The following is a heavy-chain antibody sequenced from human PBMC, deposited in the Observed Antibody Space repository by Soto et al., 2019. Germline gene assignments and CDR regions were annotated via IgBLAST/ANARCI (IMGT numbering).Heavy chain of an antibody. CDR2: ISAYNGNT. J-gene: IGHJ3*02. CDR3: ARERKYYDSSGTRDAFDI. Sequence: GASVKVSCKASGYTFTSYGISWVRQAPGQGLEWMGWISAYNGNTNYAQKLQGRVTMTTDTSTSTAYMELRSLRSDDTAVYYCARERKYYDSSGTRDAFDIWGQGTMV. CDR1: GYTFTSYG. D-gene: IGHD3-22*01. V-gene: IGHV1-18*01.